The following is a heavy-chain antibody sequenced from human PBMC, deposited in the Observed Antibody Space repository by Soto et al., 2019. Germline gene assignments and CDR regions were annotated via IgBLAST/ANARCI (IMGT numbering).Heavy chain of an antibody. CDR2: IYYSGST. V-gene: IGHV4-61*01. D-gene: IGHD3-3*01. CDR3: ARFFGYYYGMDV. J-gene: IGHJ6*02. CDR1: GGSVSSGSYY. Sequence: QVQLQESGPGLVKPSETLSLTCTVSGGSVSSGSYYWSWIRQPPGKGLEWIGYIYYSGSTNYNPSRKSRVTISVDTSKNQFSLKLSSVTAADTAVYYCARFFGYYYGMDVWGQGTTVTVSS.